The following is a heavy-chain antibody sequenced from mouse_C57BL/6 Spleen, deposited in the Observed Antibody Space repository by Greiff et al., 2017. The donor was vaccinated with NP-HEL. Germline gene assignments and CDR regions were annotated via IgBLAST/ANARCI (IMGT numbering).Heavy chain of an antibody. CDR1: GFTFSDYG. CDR3: ARRRGNWDYFDY. Sequence: VQLKQSGGGLVKPGGSLKLSCAASGFTFSDYGMHWVRQAPEKGLEWVAYISSGSSTIYYADTVKGRFTISRDNAKNTLFLQMTSLRSEDTAMYYCARRRGNWDYFDYWGQGTTLTVSS. CDR2: ISSGSSTI. D-gene: IGHD4-1*01. J-gene: IGHJ2*01. V-gene: IGHV5-17*01.